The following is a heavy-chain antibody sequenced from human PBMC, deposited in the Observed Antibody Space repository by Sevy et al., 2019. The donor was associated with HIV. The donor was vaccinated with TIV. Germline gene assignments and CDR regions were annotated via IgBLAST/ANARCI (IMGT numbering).Heavy chain of an antibody. J-gene: IGHJ6*02. CDR1: GFTFSRYS. CDR2: ISSSSSTI. D-gene: IGHD3-10*01. V-gene: IGHV3-48*01. Sequence: GGSLRLSCAASGFTFSRYSMNWVRQAPGKGLEWISYISSSSSTIYYADSVKGRFTISRDNAKNSLYLQMNSLRAEDTAVYYWARETWRYYGSGSYYYYGMDVWGQGTTVTVSS. CDR3: ARETWRYYGSGSYYYYGMDV.